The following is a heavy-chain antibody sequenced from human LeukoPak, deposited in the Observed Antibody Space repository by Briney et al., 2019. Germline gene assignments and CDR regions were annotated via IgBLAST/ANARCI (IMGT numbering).Heavy chain of an antibody. J-gene: IGHJ4*02. Sequence: GGSLRLSCAASGFTFSSYAMSWVRQAPGKGLEWVSAISGSGGSTYYADSVKGRYTISRDNSKNTLYLQMNSLRAEDTAVYYCANSYYDSSGYYYEGPPFDHWGQGTLVTVSS. V-gene: IGHV3-23*01. CDR1: GFTFSSYA. D-gene: IGHD3-22*01. CDR3: ANSYYDSSGYYYEGPPFDH. CDR2: ISGSGGST.